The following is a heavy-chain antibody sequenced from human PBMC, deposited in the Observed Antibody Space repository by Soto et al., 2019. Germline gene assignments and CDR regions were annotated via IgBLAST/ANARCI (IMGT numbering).Heavy chain of an antibody. D-gene: IGHD2-2*01. Sequence: ASVKVSCKASGYTFTSYYMHWVRQAPGQGLERMAISNPSGGSTSYAQKFQGRVTMTRDTSTSTVCMELSSLRSEDTAVYYCARGNLGYCSITSCRDEPYNWFVPWGQGTLVTVSS. CDR1: GYTFTSYY. J-gene: IGHJ5*02. V-gene: IGHV1-46*01. CDR3: ARGNLGYCSITSCRDEPYNWFVP. CDR2: SNPSGGST.